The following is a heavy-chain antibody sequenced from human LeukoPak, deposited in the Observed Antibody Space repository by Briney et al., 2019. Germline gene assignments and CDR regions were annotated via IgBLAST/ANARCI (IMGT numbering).Heavy chain of an antibody. CDR1: GGTFSSYG. V-gene: IGHV1-69*05. D-gene: IGHD4-17*01. CDR2: IIPIFGTA. Sequence: ASVKVSCKASGGTFSSYGISWVRQAPGQGLEWMGGIIPIFGTAKYAQKFQGRLTMTTDTSTGTAYMDLRSLRSDDTAVYYCARDDYGDSKGWFDPWGQGTLVTVSS. J-gene: IGHJ5*02. CDR3: ARDDYGDSKGWFDP.